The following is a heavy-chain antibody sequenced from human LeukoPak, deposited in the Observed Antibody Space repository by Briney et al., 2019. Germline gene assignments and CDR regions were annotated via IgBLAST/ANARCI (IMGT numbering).Heavy chain of an antibody. CDR3: ARDLVTVTKGFDI. J-gene: IGHJ3*02. D-gene: IGHD4-17*01. V-gene: IGHV4-59*11. CDR2: ISYIGTT. CDR1: GDSFSSHY. Sequence: SETLSLTCAVSGDSFSSHYWTWIRQAPGRGLEWIGYISYIGTTNYNPSLKSRVAISIDTSKNQFSLKLTSVTTADTAVYYCARDLVTVTKGFDIWGLGKMVSVSS.